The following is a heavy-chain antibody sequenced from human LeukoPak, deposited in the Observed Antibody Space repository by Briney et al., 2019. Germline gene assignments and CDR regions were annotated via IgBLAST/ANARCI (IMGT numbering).Heavy chain of an antibody. Sequence: GGSLRLSCAASGLTVSTNHMSWVRQAPGKGLEWVSVIYSGGSTSYADSVKGRFTISRDNSKNTLYLQMNSLRAEDTAVYYCAKGLVEQLEASDYWGQGTLVTVSS. D-gene: IGHD6-6*01. CDR3: AKGLVEQLEASDY. CDR1: GLTVSTNH. V-gene: IGHV3-53*01. CDR2: IYSGGST. J-gene: IGHJ4*02.